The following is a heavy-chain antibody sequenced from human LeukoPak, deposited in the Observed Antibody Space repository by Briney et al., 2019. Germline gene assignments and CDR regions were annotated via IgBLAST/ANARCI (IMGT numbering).Heavy chain of an antibody. CDR2: ISYDGSNK. CDR3: ARGSSGWLPHLDY. CDR1: GFTFSSYA. Sequence: GGSLRLSCAASGFTFSSYAMHWVRQAPGKGLEWVAVISYDGSNKYYADSVKGRFTISRDNSKNTLYLQMNSLRAEDTAVYYCARGSSGWLPHLDYRGQGTLVTVSS. V-gene: IGHV3-30*14. J-gene: IGHJ4*02. D-gene: IGHD6-19*01.